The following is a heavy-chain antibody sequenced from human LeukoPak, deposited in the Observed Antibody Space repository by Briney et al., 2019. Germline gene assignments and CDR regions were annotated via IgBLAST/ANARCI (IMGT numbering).Heavy chain of an antibody. CDR3: ARGGGDEYYYDSSGYPFDY. V-gene: IGHV3-66*02. CDR2: IYSGGST. D-gene: IGHD3-22*01. CDR1: GFTVSSNY. J-gene: IGHJ4*02. Sequence: PGGSLRLSGAASGFTVSSNYMSWVRQAPGKGLEWVSVIYSGGSTYYADSVKGRFTISRDNSKNTLYLQMNSLRAEDTAVYYCARGGGDEYYYDSSGYPFDYWGQGTLVTVSS.